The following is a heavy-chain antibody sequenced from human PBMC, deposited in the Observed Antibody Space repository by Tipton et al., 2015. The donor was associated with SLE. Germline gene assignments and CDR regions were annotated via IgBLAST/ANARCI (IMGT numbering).Heavy chain of an antibody. CDR3: ATINSNVYAYYFDL. CDR1: GGSISSYY. Sequence: TLSLTCNVSGGSISSYYWSWIRQFPGKGLEYIGYMYYSGITNYNPSLKSRVTISLDTSKNQFSLKLSSVTAADTAVYYCATINSNVYAYYFDLWGQGTLVTVSS. J-gene: IGHJ4*02. CDR2: MYYSGIT. D-gene: IGHD5-18*01. V-gene: IGHV4-59*01.